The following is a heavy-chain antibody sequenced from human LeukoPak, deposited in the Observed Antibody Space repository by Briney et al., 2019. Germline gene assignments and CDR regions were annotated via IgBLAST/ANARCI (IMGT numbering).Heavy chain of an antibody. D-gene: IGHD5-18*01. CDR2: IYSGGST. J-gene: IGHJ4*02. CDR3: ARLRSSYGFDY. CDR1: GFTVSSNY. Sequence: GGSLRLSCAASGFTVSSNYMSWVRQAPGKGLEWVSVIYSGGSTYYADSVKGRFTISRDNSKNTLYLQMNSLRAEDTAVYYCARLRSSYGFDYWGQGTLVTVSS. V-gene: IGHV3-53*01.